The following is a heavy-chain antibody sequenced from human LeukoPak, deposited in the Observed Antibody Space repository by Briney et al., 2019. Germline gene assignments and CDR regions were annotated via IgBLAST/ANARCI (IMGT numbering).Heavy chain of an antibody. V-gene: IGHV3-23*01. Sequence: GGSLRLSCAASGFTFSSYAMSWVRQAPGKGLEWVSAISGSGGSTYYADSVKGRFTISRDNSKNSLYLQMNSLRAEDTAVYYCAREVGQQLAYYMDVWGKGTTVTVSS. D-gene: IGHD6-13*01. J-gene: IGHJ6*03. CDR3: AREVGQQLAYYMDV. CDR1: GFTFSSYA. CDR2: ISGSGGST.